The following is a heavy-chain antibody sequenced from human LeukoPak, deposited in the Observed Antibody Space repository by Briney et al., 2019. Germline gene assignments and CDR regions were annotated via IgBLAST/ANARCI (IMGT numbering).Heavy chain of an antibody. CDR1: GFTDHSNY. CDR3: ASPYYYDSSGWLNDY. Sequence: GGSLTLPCAASGFTDHSNYMSWLRQAPGKGLAGVSVIYSGGSTYYEDSVKGRFIISRDNSNNTQYLQMNSLRAEDAAVYYCASPYYYDSSGWLNDYWGQGTLVIVSS. J-gene: IGHJ4*02. V-gene: IGHV3-66*01. CDR2: IYSGGST. D-gene: IGHD3-22*01.